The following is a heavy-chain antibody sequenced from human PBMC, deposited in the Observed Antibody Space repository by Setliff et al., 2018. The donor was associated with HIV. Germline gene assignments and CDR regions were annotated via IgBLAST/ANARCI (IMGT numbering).Heavy chain of an antibody. CDR1: GGSFSSYY. Sequence: LSLTCAVYGGSFSSYYWSWIRQPPGKGLEWIGEINHSGSTNYNPSLKSRVTISVDTSKNQFSLKLRSVTAADRAAYYCARVPGYSSGTSYMDVWGKGTTVTVSS. J-gene: IGHJ6*03. CDR2: INHSGST. V-gene: IGHV4-34*01. CDR3: ARVPGYSSGTSYMDV. D-gene: IGHD6-19*01.